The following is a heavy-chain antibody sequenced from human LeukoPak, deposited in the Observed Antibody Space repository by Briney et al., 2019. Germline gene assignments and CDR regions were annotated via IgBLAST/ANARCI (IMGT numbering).Heavy chain of an antibody. Sequence: SETLSLTCAVYGGSFSGYYWSWIRQPPGKGLEWIGEINHSGSTNYNPSLKSRVTISVDTSKNQFSLKLSSVTAADTAVYYCVSRQLRYFDWLLSPIDYWGQGTLVTVSS. CDR2: INHSGST. CDR1: GGSFSGYY. D-gene: IGHD3-9*01. CDR3: VSRQLRYFDWLLSPIDY. V-gene: IGHV4-34*01. J-gene: IGHJ4*02.